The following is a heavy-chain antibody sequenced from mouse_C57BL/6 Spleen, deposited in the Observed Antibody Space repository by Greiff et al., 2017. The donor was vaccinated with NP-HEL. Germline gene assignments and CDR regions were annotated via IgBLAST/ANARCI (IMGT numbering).Heavy chain of an antibody. D-gene: IGHD4-1*01. J-gene: IGHJ2*01. CDR2: IDPSDSYT. CDR3: AREGTGTIDY. V-gene: IGHV1-59*01. CDR1: GYTFTSYW. Sequence: VQLQQPGAELVRPGTSVKLSCKASGYTFTSYWTHWVKQRPGQGLEWIGVIDPSDSYTNYNQKFKGKATLTVDTSSSTAYMQLSSLTSEDSAVYYCAREGTGTIDYWGQGTTLTVSS.